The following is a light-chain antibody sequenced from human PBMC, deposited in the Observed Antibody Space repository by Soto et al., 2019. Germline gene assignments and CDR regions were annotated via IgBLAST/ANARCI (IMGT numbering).Light chain of an antibody. CDR3: QQYNNWPRT. CDR1: QSVSSN. J-gene: IGKJ1*01. Sequence: EIVMTQSPATLSVSPGERATLSCRASQSVSSNLAWYQQKPGQAPRLLIYGASTRVTGIPARFSGSGSGTDFTLAISSLQSEDFAVYYCQQYNNWPRTFGQGTKVEIK. V-gene: IGKV3-15*01. CDR2: GAS.